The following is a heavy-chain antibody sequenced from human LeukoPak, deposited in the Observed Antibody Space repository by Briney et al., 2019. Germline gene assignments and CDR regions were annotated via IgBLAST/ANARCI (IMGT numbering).Heavy chain of an antibody. Sequence: SETLSPTCSVSVVSMNGYYWSWLRQSAGNRLEWIGHVDSSGKTNYNPSLESRVTMSVDTSKKQFSLKLTAVTAAYMAVYFCARQFLVGSTFHAFDLWGQGTRVTVSS. D-gene: IGHD1-26*01. V-gene: IGHV4-4*07. CDR1: VVSMNGYY. J-gene: IGHJ3*01. CDR2: VDSSGKT. CDR3: ARQFLVGSTFHAFDL.